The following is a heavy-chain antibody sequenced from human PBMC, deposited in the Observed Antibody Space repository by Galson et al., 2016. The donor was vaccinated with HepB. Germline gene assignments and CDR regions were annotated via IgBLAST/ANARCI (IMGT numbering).Heavy chain of an antibody. Sequence: ETLSLTCTVSGGSISSNNYYWGWIRQPPGKGLEWIGSISYSGSTYHYNPSLKSRVTIAVDTSKNQFSPKLSSVPAADTAVYYCARNSGSGSFDYWGQGTLGTVSS. J-gene: IGHJ4*02. V-gene: IGHV4-39*01. CDR1: GGSISSNNYY. D-gene: IGHD3-3*01. CDR2: ISYSGST. CDR3: ARNSGSGSFDY.